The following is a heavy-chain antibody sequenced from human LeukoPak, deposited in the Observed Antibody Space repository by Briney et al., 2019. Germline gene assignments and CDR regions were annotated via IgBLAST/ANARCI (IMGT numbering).Heavy chain of an antibody. Sequence: ASVKVSCKASGYMFSSYGISWVRQAPGQGLEWMGWISANNGNANYAQKLQGRVTMTRDMSTSTDYMELSSLRSEDTAIYYCARDNSVGDNAWWFDPWGQGTLVTVSS. CDR2: ISANNGNA. J-gene: IGHJ5*02. V-gene: IGHV1-18*01. CDR3: ARDNSVGDNAWWFDP. D-gene: IGHD1-26*01. CDR1: GYMFSSYG.